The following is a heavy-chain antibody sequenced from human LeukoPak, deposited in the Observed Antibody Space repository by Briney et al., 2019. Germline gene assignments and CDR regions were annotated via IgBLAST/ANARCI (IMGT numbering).Heavy chain of an antibody. CDR2: IKHSGST. J-gene: IGHJ4*02. D-gene: IGHD2-15*01. CDR1: GGSFSGYY. CDR3: ARGGRRYCSGGSCYSFDY. Sequence: SETLSLTCAVHGGSFSGYYWSWIRHPPGEGLEWIGEIKHSGSTNYNPALNSRVTISVDTSKNQFSLKLSSVTDAGTAVYYCARGGRRYCSGGSCYSFDYWGQGTLVTVSS. V-gene: IGHV4-34*01.